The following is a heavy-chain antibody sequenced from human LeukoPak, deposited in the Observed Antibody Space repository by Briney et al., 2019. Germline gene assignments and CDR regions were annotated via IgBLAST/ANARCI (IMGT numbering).Heavy chain of an antibody. CDR3: ARLFYFDSIDI. Sequence: GGSLRLSCVASGFTFSSSFMDWVRQVPGKGLAWVSRINPGNITTYADSVKGRFTISRDNAKNTLYLQMNSLRAEDTAVYYCARLFYFDSIDIWGQGTLVTVSS. CDR1: GFTFSSSF. CDR2: INPGNIT. D-gene: IGHD3-22*01. J-gene: IGHJ4*02. V-gene: IGHV3-74*01.